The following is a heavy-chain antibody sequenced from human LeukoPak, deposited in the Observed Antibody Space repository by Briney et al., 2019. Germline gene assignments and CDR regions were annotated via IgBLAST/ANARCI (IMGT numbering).Heavy chain of an antibody. D-gene: IGHD4-23*01. CDR2: IYYSGST. J-gene: IGHJ4*02. Sequence: PSETLSLTCTVSGGSISSYYWSWIRQPPGKGLEWIGYIYYSGSTNYNPSLKSRVTISVDTSKNQLSLKLSSVTAADTAVYYCARALNPPHYGGNFDYWGQGTLVTVSS. V-gene: IGHV4-59*01. CDR1: GGSISSYY. CDR3: ARALNPPHYGGNFDY.